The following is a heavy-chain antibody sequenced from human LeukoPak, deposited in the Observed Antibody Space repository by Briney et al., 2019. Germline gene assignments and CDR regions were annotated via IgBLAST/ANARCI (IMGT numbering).Heavy chain of an antibody. J-gene: IGHJ4*02. V-gene: IGHV3-74*01. CDR3: ARSAVTLNY. CDR2: IRTDESST. Sequence: GGSLRLSCAVSGFTFSSYWMHGVRQAPGKGLVWVSLIRTDESSTTYADSVKGRFTISRDNAKNSLYLQMNSLRAEDTAVYYCARSAVTLNYWGQGTLVTVSS. D-gene: IGHD4-17*01. CDR1: GFTFSSYW.